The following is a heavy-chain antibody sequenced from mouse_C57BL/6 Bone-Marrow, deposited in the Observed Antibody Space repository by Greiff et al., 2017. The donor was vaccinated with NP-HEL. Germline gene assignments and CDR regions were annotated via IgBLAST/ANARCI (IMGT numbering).Heavy chain of an antibody. CDR1: GFTFSSYG. CDR3: ARQEMVTSFYYFDY. D-gene: IGHD2-3*01. V-gene: IGHV5-6*01. Sequence: EVMLVESGGDLVKPGGSLKLSCAASGFTFSSYGMSWVRQTPDKRLEWVATISSGGSYTYYPESVKGRFTISRDNAKNTLYLQMSSLKSEDTAMYYCARQEMVTSFYYFDYWGQGTTLTVSS. J-gene: IGHJ2*01. CDR2: ISSGGSYT.